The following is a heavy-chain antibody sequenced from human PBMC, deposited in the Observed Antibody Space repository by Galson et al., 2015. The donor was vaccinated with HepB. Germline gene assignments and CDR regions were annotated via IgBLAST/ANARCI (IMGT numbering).Heavy chain of an antibody. D-gene: IGHD2-2*02. V-gene: IGHV3-73*01. Sequence: QASGKGLEWVGHIGSKDNTYATAYAASVKGRFTISRDDSKNTAFLQMNSLKIEDTAVYFCSRHPDTVVLPAPIPTKYGLDVWGQGTTVTVSS. J-gene: IGHJ6*02. CDR3: SRHPDTVVLPAPIPTKYGLDV. CDR2: IGSKDNTYAT.